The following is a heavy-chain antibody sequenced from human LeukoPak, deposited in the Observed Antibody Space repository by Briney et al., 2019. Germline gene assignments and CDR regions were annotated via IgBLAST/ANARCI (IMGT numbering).Heavy chain of an antibody. V-gene: IGHV3-23*01. CDR3: AQQVGYCSRGNCYFTY. CDR2: ICRDGVST. J-gene: IGHJ4*02. CDR1: GFTFNNYG. Sequence: GSPQLSCSASGFTFNNYGMGLVRPAPGKGLGGVLAICRDGVSTYYADSVKGRFTISRDNSKSTLYLQMSSLRVEDTAVYYCAQQVGYCSRGNCYFTYWGQGTLVTVSS. D-gene: IGHD2-15*01.